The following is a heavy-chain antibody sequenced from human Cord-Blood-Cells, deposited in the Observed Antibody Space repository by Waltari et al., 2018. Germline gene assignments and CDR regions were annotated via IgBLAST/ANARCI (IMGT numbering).Heavy chain of an antibody. D-gene: IGHD6-6*01. J-gene: IGHJ6*03. Sequence: EVQLVESGGGLVQPGGSLRLSCAASGFTFSSYSMNWVRQAPGKGLEWVSYISSSSSTIYYADSVKGRFTISRDNAKNSLYLQMNSLRDEDTAVYYCASSKGQLVTLYYMDVWGKGTTVTVSS. CDR2: ISSSSSTI. V-gene: IGHV3-48*02. CDR3: ASSKGQLVTLYYMDV. CDR1: GFTFSSYS.